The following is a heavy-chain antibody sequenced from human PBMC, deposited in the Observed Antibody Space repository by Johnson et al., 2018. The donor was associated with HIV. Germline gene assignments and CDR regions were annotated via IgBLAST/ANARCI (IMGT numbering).Heavy chain of an antibody. V-gene: IGHV3-30*03. CDR2: ISYDGSNK. J-gene: IGHJ3*02. Sequence: QMLLVESGGGVVQPGRSLRLSCVASGFTFFSYGMHWVRQAPGKGLEWVAVISYDGSNKYYVESVKGRFTISRDNSNNTLHLQMNSLRPEDTAVYYCVMDIARRGGTAFDIWGQGTMVTVSS. CDR3: VMDIARRGGTAFDI. D-gene: IGHD5-12*01. CDR1: GFTFFSYG.